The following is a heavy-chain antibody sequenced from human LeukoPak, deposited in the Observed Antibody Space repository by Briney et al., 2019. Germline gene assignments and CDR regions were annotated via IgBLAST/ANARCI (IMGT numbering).Heavy chain of an antibody. J-gene: IGHJ4*02. CDR1: GGSFSGYY. CDR2: INHSGST. CDR3: ARHGVSIAARPYY. D-gene: IGHD6-6*01. V-gene: IGHV4-34*01. Sequence: SETLSLTCAVYGGSFSGYYWSWIRQPPGKGLEWIGEINHSGSTNYNPSLKSRVTISVDTSKNQFSLKLSSVTAADTAVYYCARHGVSIAARPYYWGQGTLVTVSS.